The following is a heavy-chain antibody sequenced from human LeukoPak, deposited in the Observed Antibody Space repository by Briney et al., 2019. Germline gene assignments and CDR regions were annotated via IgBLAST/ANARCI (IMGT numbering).Heavy chain of an antibody. CDR1: GFTFSAYT. Sequence: GGSLRLSCAASGFTFSAYTMNWVRQPPGKGREWVSYISSSGTYIYYADSVKGRFTISRDKNSLYLQMDSLRAEDTAVYYCARDSRQWVEQLPYGWFDPWGQGTLVTVSP. V-gene: IGHV3-21*01. J-gene: IGHJ5*02. CDR2: ISSSGTYI. D-gene: IGHD1-26*01. CDR3: ARDSRQWVEQLPYGWFDP.